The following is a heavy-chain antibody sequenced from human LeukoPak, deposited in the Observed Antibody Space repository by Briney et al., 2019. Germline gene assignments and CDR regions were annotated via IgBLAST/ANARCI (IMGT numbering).Heavy chain of an antibody. J-gene: IGHJ5*02. CDR2: INHSGST. Sequence: PSETLSLTCAVYGGSFSGYYWSWIRQPPGKGLEWIGEINHSGSTNYNPSLKSRVTISVDTSKNQFSLKLSSVTAADTAVYYCARDRAPDYGDYGVWFDPWGQGTLVTVSS. V-gene: IGHV4-34*01. CDR3: ARDRAPDYGDYGVWFDP. CDR1: GGSFSGYY. D-gene: IGHD4-17*01.